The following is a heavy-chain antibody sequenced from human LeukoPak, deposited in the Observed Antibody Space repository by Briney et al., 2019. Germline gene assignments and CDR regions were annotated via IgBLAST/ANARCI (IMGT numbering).Heavy chain of an antibody. Sequence: GGSLRLSCAASGFTISTYAMSWVRQAPEKGLEWVSAIGGSDDSTFYADSVKGRFTISRDNSKSTLYLQMNSLRAEDTAVYYCVKETDGVLDYWGQGTLLTVSS. CDR1: GFTISTYA. J-gene: IGHJ4*02. V-gene: IGHV3-23*01. CDR3: VKETDGVLDY. CDR2: IGGSDDST. D-gene: IGHD3-10*01.